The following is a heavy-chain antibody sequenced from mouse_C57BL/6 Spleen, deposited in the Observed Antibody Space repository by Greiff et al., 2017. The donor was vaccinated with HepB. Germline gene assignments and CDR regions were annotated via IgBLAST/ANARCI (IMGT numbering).Heavy chain of an antibody. CDR1: GYTFTSYW. D-gene: IGHD1-1*01. Sequence: QVQLQQPGAELVKPGASVKLSCKASGYTFTSYWMHWVKQRPGQGLEWIGMIHPNSGSTNYNEKFKSKATLTVDKSSSTAYMQLSSLTSEDAAVYYCARACTTVKGDWGQGTTLTVSS. CDR3: ARACTTVKGD. CDR2: IHPNSGST. V-gene: IGHV1-64*01. J-gene: IGHJ2*01.